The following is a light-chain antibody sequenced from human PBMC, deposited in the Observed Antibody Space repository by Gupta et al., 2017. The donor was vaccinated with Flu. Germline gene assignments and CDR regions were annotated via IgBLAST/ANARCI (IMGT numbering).Light chain of an antibody. Sequence: QPVLTQPPSASGTPGQRVTSSCAGSSTNIGSNTIHWYQQLPGTDPKLLIYSTNQRPSGVPDRFSGAKSGASASLAISGLQSEDEADYYCAACDDSLTGPVFGGGTKLTVL. CDR3: AACDDSLTGPV. CDR2: STN. V-gene: IGLV1-44*01. J-gene: IGLJ3*02. CDR1: STNIGSNT.